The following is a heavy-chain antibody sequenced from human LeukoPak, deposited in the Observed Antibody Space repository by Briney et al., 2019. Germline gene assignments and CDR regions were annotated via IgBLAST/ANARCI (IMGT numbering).Heavy chain of an antibody. J-gene: IGHJ4*02. CDR3: ARDRGRYYDSRGFYWGYYFDS. V-gene: IGHV3-23*01. CDR1: GFTFSTYA. Sequence: GGSLRLSCAASGFTFSTYAVNWVRQAPGKGLEWVSTISGSGDSTYYADSVKGRFTISRDNSKDALYLQMSSARVDDTAVYYCARDRGRYYDSRGFYWGYYFDSWGQGILVTVST. D-gene: IGHD3-22*01. CDR2: ISGSGDST.